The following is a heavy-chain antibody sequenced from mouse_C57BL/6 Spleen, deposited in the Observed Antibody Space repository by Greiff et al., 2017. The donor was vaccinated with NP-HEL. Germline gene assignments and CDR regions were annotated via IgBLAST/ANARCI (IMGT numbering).Heavy chain of an antibody. CDR2: IYPGDGDT. CDR3: ARWDDYDEGFAY. V-gene: IGHV1-82*01. CDR1: GYAFSSSW. J-gene: IGHJ3*01. D-gene: IGHD2-4*01. Sequence: VQLQESGPELVKPGASVKISCKASGYAFSSSWMNWVKQRPGKGLEWIGRIYPGDGDTNYNGKFKGKATLTADKSSSTAYMQLSSLTSEDSAVYFCARWDDYDEGFAYWGQRTLVTVSA.